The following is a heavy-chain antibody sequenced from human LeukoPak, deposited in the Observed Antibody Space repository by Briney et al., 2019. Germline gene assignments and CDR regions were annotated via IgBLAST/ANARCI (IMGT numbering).Heavy chain of an antibody. J-gene: IGHJ4*02. V-gene: IGHV1-3*01. CDR1: GYTFTSYA. CDR2: INAGNGNT. CDR3: ARDIPYYDSSGYSDY. D-gene: IGHD3-22*01. Sequence: ASVKVSCKASGYTFTSYAMHWVRQAPGQRLEWMGWINAGNGNTKYSQKFQGRVTITRDTSTSTVYMELSSLRSEDTAVYYCARDIPYYDSSGYSDYWGQGTLVTVSS.